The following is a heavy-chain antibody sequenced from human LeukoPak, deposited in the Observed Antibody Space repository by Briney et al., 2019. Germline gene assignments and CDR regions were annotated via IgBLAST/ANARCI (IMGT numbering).Heavy chain of an antibody. CDR2: INPSGGST. D-gene: IGHD3-16*02. CDR3: AREGNAPRYFDY. CDR1: GYTFTSYY. Sequence: GASVKVSCKASGYTFTSYYMHWVRQAPGQGLEWMGIINPSGGSTSYAQKFQGRVTMTRDTSTSTVYMELSSLRSEDTAVHYCAREGNAPRYFDYWGQGTLITVSS. J-gene: IGHJ4*02. V-gene: IGHV1-46*01.